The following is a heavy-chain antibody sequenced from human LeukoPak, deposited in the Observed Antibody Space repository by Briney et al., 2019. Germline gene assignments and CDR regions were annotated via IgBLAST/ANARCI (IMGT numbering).Heavy chain of an antibody. CDR1: GGSISSYY. CDR3: AREGTSGGLNWLDP. J-gene: IGHJ5*02. Sequence: SETLSLTCTVSGGSISSYYWSWIRQPAGKGLEWIGRIYTSGSTNYNPSLKSRVTISVDTSKNQFSLRLSSVNAADTAVYFCAREGTSGGLNWLDPWGQGTLVTVSS. CDR2: IYTSGST. D-gene: IGHD3-10*01. V-gene: IGHV4-4*07.